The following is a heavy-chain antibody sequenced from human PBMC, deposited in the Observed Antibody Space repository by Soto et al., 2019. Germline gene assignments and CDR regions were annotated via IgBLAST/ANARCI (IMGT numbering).Heavy chain of an antibody. CDR1: GFTFNAFV. CDR2: ITASGDID. J-gene: IGHJ5*02. Sequence: EVKLLESGGNLVQPGGSLRLSCAASGFTFNAFVMTWVRQAPGKGLEYVSSITASGDIDAYADSVRGRFTITRDNSRDTLSLQMNNLRVDDTAIYYCAKGSSREGYTWGQGTLVTVSS. D-gene: IGHD5-12*01. CDR3: AKGSSREGYT. V-gene: IGHV3-23*01.